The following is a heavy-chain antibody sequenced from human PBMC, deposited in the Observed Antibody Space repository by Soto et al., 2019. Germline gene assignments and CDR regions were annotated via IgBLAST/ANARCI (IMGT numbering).Heavy chain of an antibody. CDR1: GFSLSTSGMC. J-gene: IGHJ6*02. V-gene: IGHV2-70*01. CDR3: ARIGGVSGPDYDYYYVIDL. Sequence: SGPTMVNPTQTLTLTCTFSGFSLSTSGMCVSWIRQPPGKALEWLALIDWDDDKYYSTSLKTRLTISKDTAKNQVVLTRTNMDPADTATYYCARIGGVSGPDYDYYYVIDLWGQGTTVTVSS. D-gene: IGHD3-16*01. CDR2: IDWDDDK.